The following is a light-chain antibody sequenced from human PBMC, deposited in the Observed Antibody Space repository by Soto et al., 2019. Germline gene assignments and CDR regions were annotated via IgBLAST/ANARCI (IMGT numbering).Light chain of an antibody. J-gene: IGKJ5*01. CDR3: QQFTTYPIT. V-gene: IGKV1-9*01. CDR2: TAS. Sequence: DIQLTQSPSFLSASVGDRVTIACRASQDTTTYLAWYQQKPGRAPKLLISTASTLQSGVPSRFSGSGSGTEFTLTISSLQPVDFATYYCQQFTTYPITFGQGTRLDIK. CDR1: QDTTTY.